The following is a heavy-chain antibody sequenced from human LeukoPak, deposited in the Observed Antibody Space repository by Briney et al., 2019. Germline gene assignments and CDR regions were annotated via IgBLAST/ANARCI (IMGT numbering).Heavy chain of an antibody. CDR3: ARNIAAAGTEWFDP. CDR1: GYTFTGYY. J-gene: IGHJ5*02. V-gene: IGHV1-2*02. CDR2: INPNSGGT. Sequence: ASVKVSCKASGYTFTGYYMHWVRQAPGQGLEWMGWINPNSGGTNYAQKFQGRVTMTRDTSISTAYMELSRLRSDDTAVHYCARNIAAAGTEWFDPWGQGTLVTVSS. D-gene: IGHD6-13*01.